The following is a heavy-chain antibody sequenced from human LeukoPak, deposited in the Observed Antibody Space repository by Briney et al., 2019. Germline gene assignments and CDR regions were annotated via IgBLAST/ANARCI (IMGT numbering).Heavy chain of an antibody. J-gene: IGHJ6*02. CDR3: AKGGDDYYYYFYYGMDV. V-gene: IGHV3-23*01. Sequence: GALRLSCAASGFSFSSYWMTWVRQAPGKGLEWVSLISGSAGSTYYADSVKGRFTISRDNSKNTLYLQMNSLRAEDTAVYYCAKGGDDYYYYFYYGMDVWGQGTTVTVSS. CDR1: GFSFSSYW. D-gene: IGHD1-26*01. CDR2: ISGSAGST.